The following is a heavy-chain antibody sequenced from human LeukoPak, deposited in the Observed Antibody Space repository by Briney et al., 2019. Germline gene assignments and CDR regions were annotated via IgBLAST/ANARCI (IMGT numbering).Heavy chain of an antibody. Sequence: PGRSLRLSCAASGFTFSSYAMHWLRQAPGKGLEWVAVISYDGSNKYYADSVKGRFTISRDNSKNALYLQMNSLRAEDTAVYYCARDGWAARPQRYLDYWGQGTLVTVSS. V-gene: IGHV3-30-3*01. D-gene: IGHD6-6*01. CDR1: GFTFSSYA. CDR2: ISYDGSNK. J-gene: IGHJ4*02. CDR3: ARDGWAARPQRYLDY.